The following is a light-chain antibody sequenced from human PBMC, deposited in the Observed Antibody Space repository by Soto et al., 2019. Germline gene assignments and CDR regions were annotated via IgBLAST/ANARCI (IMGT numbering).Light chain of an antibody. J-gene: IGKJ1*01. Sequence: VMTQSPATQSLSLGKRAPLPXGASHSVTNNLAWYPQKTGHXPRILXXDEXSRATGILARFSGSGSGREFTLTISSLQSEEFAVSYCQQYNKWPTCTFGQGTMVDIK. CDR3: QQYNKWPTCT. V-gene: IGKV3-15*01. CDR1: HSVTNN. CDR2: DEX.